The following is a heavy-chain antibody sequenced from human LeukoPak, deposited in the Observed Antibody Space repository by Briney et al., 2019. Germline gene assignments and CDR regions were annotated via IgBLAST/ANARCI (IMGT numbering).Heavy chain of an antibody. CDR2: IYPGDSDT. Sequence: GESLKTSCKGSGYTFTTYWIGWVRQMPGKGLEWMGIIYPGDSDTRYSPSFQGQVTISADKSISTAYLQWSTLKASDTAIYYCARHHSGGYYVFLDYWGQGTLVTVSS. D-gene: IGHD1-26*01. CDR3: ARHHSGGYYVFLDY. V-gene: IGHV5-51*01. CDR1: GYTFTTYW. J-gene: IGHJ4*02.